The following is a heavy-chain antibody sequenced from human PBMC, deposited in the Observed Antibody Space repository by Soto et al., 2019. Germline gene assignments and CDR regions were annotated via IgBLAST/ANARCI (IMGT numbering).Heavy chain of an antibody. D-gene: IGHD2-8*02. J-gene: IGHJ4*02. CDR2: ITSKGHNYAT. CDR3: VAGGRPGTYYFGS. Sequence: EVQLVESGGGLVQPGGSLKLSCAASGFTFSGSAMHWVRQASGKGLEWVGRITSKGHNYATAYAASVKGRFTISRDDSKNTAFLKMNSLKTEDTAVFYCVAGGRPGTYYFGSWGQGTLVTVSS. V-gene: IGHV3-73*01. CDR1: GFTFSGSA.